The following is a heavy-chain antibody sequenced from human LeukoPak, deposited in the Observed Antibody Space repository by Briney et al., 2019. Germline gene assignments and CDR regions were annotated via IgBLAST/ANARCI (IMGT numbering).Heavy chain of an antibody. CDR1: GGSFSGYY. J-gene: IGHJ4*02. V-gene: IGHV4-34*01. D-gene: IGHD2-21*01. CDR3: ARGVKVDY. CDR2: INHSGST. Sequence: SETLSLTCAVYGGSFSGYYWSWIRQPPGKGLEWIGEINHSGSTNYNPFLKSRVTISVDTSKNQFSLKLSSVTAADTAVYYCARGVKVDYWGQGTLVTVSS.